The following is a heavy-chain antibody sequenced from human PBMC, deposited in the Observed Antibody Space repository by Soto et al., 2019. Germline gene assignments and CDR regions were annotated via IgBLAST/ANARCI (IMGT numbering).Heavy chain of an antibody. CDR1: GFTFSSYG. CDR2: ISYDGSNK. J-gene: IGHJ4*02. Sequence: QVQLVESGGGVVQPGRSLRLSCAASGFTFSSYGMHWVRQAPGKGLEWVAVISYDGSNKYYVDSVKGRFTISRDNSKNTLYLQMNSLRAEDTAVYYCAIATVTTDFDYWGQGTLVTVSS. D-gene: IGHD4-17*01. CDR3: AIATVTTDFDY. V-gene: IGHV3-30*03.